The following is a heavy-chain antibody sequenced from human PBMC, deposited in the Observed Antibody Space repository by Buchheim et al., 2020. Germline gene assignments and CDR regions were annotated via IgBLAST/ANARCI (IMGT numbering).Heavy chain of an antibody. CDR1: GFSLSTSGVG. V-gene: IGHV2-5*02. CDR3: ANLYLYWFDP. CDR2: TYWDDEK. Sequence: QITLKESGPTLVKPTQTLTLTCTFSGFSLSTSGVGVGCIRLPPGKALEWLAFTYWDDEKRYSPSLKSRLTITKDTSKNQVVLTMTNMDHVDTDTYYCANLYLYWFDPWGKGTL. D-gene: IGHD2-15*01. J-gene: IGHJ5*02.